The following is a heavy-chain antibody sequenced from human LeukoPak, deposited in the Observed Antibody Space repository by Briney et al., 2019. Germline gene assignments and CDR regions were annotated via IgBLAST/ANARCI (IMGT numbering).Heavy chain of an antibody. J-gene: IGHJ4*02. CDR1: GVSISIYY. CDR3: VRDRELNY. CDR2: IYNSGST. V-gene: IGHV4-59*01. Sequence: PAETLSLTCTVSGVSISIYYWSWIRQPPGKGLEWIGYIYNSGSTSYNPSLKSRATISADTSKNQFSLKLSSVTAADTAVYYCVRDRELNYWGQGTLVTVSS. D-gene: IGHD1-7*01.